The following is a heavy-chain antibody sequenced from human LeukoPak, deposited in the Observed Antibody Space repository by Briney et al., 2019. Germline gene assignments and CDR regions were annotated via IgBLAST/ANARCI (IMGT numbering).Heavy chain of an antibody. CDR2: ISGSAGST. CDR3: ARAAGGYYDSRGVPDDY. D-gene: IGHD3-22*01. J-gene: IGHJ4*02. Sequence: GGSLRLSCAASGFTFSSYAMSWVRQAPGKGLEWVSAISGSAGSTYYADSVKGRFTISRDNSKNTLYLQMNSLRAEDTAVYYCARAAGGYYDSRGVPDDYWGQGTPVTVSS. V-gene: IGHV3-23*01. CDR1: GFTFSSYA.